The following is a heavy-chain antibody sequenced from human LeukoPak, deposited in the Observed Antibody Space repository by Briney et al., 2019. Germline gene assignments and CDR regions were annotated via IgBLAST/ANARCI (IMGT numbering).Heavy chain of an antibody. V-gene: IGHV1-3*01. J-gene: IGHJ5*02. CDR1: GYTFTSYA. CDR3: ARDLYCTNGVCYGWFDP. D-gene: IGHD2-8*01. CDR2: INAGNGNT. Sequence: ASVKVSCKASGYTFTSYAMHWVRQAPGQRLEWMGWINAGNGNTKYSQKFQGRVTITRDTSASTAYMELSSLRSEDTAVYYCARDLYCTNGVCYGWFDPWGQGTLVTVSS.